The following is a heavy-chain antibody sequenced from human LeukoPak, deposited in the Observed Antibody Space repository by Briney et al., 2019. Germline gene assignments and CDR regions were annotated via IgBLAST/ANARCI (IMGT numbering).Heavy chain of an antibody. CDR1: GFTFDDYA. J-gene: IGHJ4*02. Sequence: GGSLRLSCAASGFTFDDYAMHWVRQAPGKGLEWVSLISGEGASTYYADSVKGRFTISRDNSKNSLYLQMNSLRTEDTALYYCVKDLYSSCIELDYWGQGTLVTVSS. V-gene: IGHV3-43*02. CDR3: VKDLYSSCIELDY. D-gene: IGHD6-6*01. CDR2: ISGEGAST.